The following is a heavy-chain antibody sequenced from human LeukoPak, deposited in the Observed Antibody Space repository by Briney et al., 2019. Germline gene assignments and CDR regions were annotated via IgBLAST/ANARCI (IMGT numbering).Heavy chain of an antibody. D-gene: IGHD2-21*02. Sequence: GGSLRLSCAASGFTFSTKWMRWVRQAPGQGLEWVANIKGDGSEKEYVDSVMGRFTISRDNAKNSLYLQMNSLRVEDTAVYYCARWEVTAPRGHGLDVWGQGTTVTVSS. J-gene: IGHJ6*02. CDR2: IKGDGSEK. V-gene: IGHV3-7*01. CDR3: ARWEVTAPRGHGLDV. CDR1: GFTFSTKW.